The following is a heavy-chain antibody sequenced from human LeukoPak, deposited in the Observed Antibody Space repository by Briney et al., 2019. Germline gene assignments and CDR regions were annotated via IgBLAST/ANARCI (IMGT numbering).Heavy chain of an antibody. J-gene: IGHJ6*02. D-gene: IGHD3-9*01. CDR3: ARDQYYDILNYYYGMDV. CDR2: INPSGGST. CDR1: GYTFTSYY. V-gene: IGHV1-46*01. Sequence: ASVKVSCKPSGYTFTSYYMHWVRQAPGQGREWMGIINPSGGSTSYAQKFQGRITMTRDTSTSTVYMELSSLRSEDTAVYYCARDQYYDILNYYYGMDVWGQGTTVTVSS.